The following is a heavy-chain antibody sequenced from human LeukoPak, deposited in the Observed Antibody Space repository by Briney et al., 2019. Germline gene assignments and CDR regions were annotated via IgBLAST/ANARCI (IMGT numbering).Heavy chain of an antibody. J-gene: IGHJ4*02. D-gene: IGHD1-26*01. CDR3: ARVRRSLDLSGSYSVSGEDY. CDR1: GFTVSNNY. CDR2: IYSGGST. V-gene: IGHV3-66*01. Sequence: PGGSLRLSCEDSGFTVSNNYMNWVRQAPGKGLEWVSIIYSGGSTYYADSVKGRFTISRDNSKNTLYLQMNSLRVEDTAVYYCARVRRSLDLSGSYSVSGEDYWGQGTLVTVSS.